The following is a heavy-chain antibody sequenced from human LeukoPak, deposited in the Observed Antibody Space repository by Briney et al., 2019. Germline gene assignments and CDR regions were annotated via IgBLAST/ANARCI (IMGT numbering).Heavy chain of an antibody. D-gene: IGHD4-23*01. J-gene: IGHJ4*02. CDR1: GGTFSSYA. CDR3: ASLSNYGGNTDY. CDR2: IIPIFGTA. Sequence: SVKVSCKASGGTFSSYAISWVRQAPGQGLEWMGGIIPIFGTANYAQKFQGRVTITADESTSTAYMELSSLRSEDTAVYYCASLSNYGGNTDYWGQGTLVTVSS. V-gene: IGHV1-69*13.